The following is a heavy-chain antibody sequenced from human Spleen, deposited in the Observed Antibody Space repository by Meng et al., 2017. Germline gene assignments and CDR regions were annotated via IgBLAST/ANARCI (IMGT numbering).Heavy chain of an antibody. V-gene: IGHV3-15*01. D-gene: IGHD6-13*01. CDR1: GFRVTDAW. CDR2: INSNRDGGTT. J-gene: IGHJ4*02. Sequence: GESLKISCVASGFRVTDAWMSWVHQAPGKGLEWVGRINSNRDGGTTDYAAPVKGRFTISRDDSKNTLYLQMNSLITEDTGVYFCATGAAAADHWGQGTLVTVSS. CDR3: ATGAAAADH.